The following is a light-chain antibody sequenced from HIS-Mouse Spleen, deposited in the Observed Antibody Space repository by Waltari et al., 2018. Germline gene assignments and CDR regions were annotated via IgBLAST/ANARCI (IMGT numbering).Light chain of an antibody. V-gene: IGLV3-19*01. J-gene: IGLJ1*01. CDR2: GKN. Sequence: SSELTQDPAVSVALGQTVRITCQGDSLSSYYASWYQQKPGQAPLLVIYGKNNRPSGIPDRFSGSSSGNTASLTITGAQAEDEADYYCNSRDSSGNHYVFGTGTKVTVL. CDR1: SLSSYY. CDR3: NSRDSSGNHYV.